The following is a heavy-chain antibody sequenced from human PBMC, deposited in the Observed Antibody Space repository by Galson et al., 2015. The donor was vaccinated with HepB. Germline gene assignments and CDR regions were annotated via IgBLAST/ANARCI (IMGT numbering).Heavy chain of an antibody. CDR2: MWFDGSNE. D-gene: IGHD4-11*01. Sequence: SLRLSCAASGFTFSNYGMHWVRQAPGKGLEWVAVMWFDGSNEHYGESVKGRFTISRDNSKNTLFLQMDSLRPEDTAVYYCARDFIDYPHSFDIWGQGTMVTASS. CDR1: GFTFSNYG. CDR3: ARDFIDYPHSFDI. J-gene: IGHJ3*02. V-gene: IGHV3-33*01.